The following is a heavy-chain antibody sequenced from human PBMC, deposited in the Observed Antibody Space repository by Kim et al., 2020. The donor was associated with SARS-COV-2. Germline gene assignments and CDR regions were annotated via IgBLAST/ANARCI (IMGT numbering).Heavy chain of an antibody. CDR2: VRGSGCA. Sequence: SETLSLTCGVYVGSVSDFYWSWIRQPPGQGLGGGGGVRGSGCANYNPSLRSRVSISIDRSKNQFSLILSSVTAADTAVYYCARDENRDGYNFDYWGLGTLVTVSS. CDR3: ARDENRDGYNFDY. CDR1: VGSVSDFY. V-gene: IGHV4-34*01. J-gene: IGHJ4*02. D-gene: IGHD5-12*01.